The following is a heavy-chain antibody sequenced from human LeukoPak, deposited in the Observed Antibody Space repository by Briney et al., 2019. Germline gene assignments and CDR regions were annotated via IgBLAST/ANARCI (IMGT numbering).Heavy chain of an antibody. D-gene: IGHD6-19*01. CDR3: ARGVAGPYYYYYMDV. Sequence: ASVKVSCKASGYTFTVYYMHWVRQAPGQGLEWMGWINPNSGGTNYAQKFQGRVTMTRDTSISTAYMELSRLRSDDTAVYYCARGVAGPYYYYYMDVWGRGTTVTVSS. V-gene: IGHV1-2*02. CDR1: GYTFTVYY. CDR2: INPNSGGT. J-gene: IGHJ6*03.